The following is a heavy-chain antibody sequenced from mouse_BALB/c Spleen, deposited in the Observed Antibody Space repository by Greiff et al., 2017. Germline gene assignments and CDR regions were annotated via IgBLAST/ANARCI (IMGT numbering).Heavy chain of an antibody. Sequence: EVNVVESGGGLVQPGGSLRLSCATSGFTFTDYYMSWVRQPPGKALEWLGFIRNKANGYTTEYSASVKGRFTISRDNSQSILYLQMNTLRAEDSATYYCARVYGPYAMDYWGQGTSVTVSS. CDR3: ARVYGPYAMDY. D-gene: IGHD1-2*01. CDR1: GFTFTDYY. CDR2: IRNKANGYTT. J-gene: IGHJ4*01. V-gene: IGHV7-3*02.